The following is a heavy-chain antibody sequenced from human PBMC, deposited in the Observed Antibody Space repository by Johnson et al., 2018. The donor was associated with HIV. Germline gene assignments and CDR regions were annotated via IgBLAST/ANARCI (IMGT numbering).Heavy chain of an antibody. CDR1: GFTFSSYG. Sequence: VQVVESGGGVLQPGRSLRLSCAASGFTFSSYGMHWVRQAPGKGLEWVAVISYDGSNKYYADSVKGRFTISRDNSKNSLYLQMNSLRAGDTAVYYCARGAMGAFDIWGQGTMVTVSS. J-gene: IGHJ3*02. CDR3: ARGAMGAFDI. V-gene: IGHV3-30*03. CDR2: ISYDGSNK. D-gene: IGHD1-26*01.